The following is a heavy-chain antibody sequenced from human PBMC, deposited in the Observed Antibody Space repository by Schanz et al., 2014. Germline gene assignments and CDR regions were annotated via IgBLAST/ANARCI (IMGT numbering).Heavy chain of an antibody. V-gene: IGHV3-30*03. CDR3: ASPSGYSDYGTYFDS. CDR2: MSYDGSIK. Sequence: QVQLVESGGGVVQPGRSLRLSCAASGFTFSSYGMHWVRQAPGKGLEWVAAMSYDGSIKYYGDSVKGRFTISRDNSKNTLYLHMNTLRSEDTAVYYCASPSGYSDYGTYFDSWGQGTLVTVSS. CDR1: GFTFSSYG. D-gene: IGHD5-12*01. J-gene: IGHJ4*02.